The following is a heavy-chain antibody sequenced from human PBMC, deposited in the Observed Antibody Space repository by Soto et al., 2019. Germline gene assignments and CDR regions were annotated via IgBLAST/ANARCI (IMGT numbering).Heavy chain of an antibody. CDR2: FDPEDGET. Sequence: GASVKVSCKVSGYTLTELSMHWVRQAPGKGLEWMGGFDPEDGETIYAQKFQGRVTMTEDTSTDTAYMELSSLRSEDTAVYYCASGICGGDCYSPFTLVGWGQGTLVTVSS. CDR1: GYTLTELS. D-gene: IGHD2-21*02. J-gene: IGHJ4*02. CDR3: ASGICGGDCYSPFTLVG. V-gene: IGHV1-24*01.